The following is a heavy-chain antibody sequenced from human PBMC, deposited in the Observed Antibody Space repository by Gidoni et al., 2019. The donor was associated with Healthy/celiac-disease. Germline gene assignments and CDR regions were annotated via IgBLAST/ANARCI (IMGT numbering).Heavy chain of an antibody. J-gene: IGHJ5*02. V-gene: IGHV4-28*01. Sequence: QVQLQESGPGLVKPSDTLSLTCAVSGYSISSSHWWGWLRQPPGKGLEWIGYIYYSGSTYYNPSLKSRVTMSVDTSKNQFSLKLSSVTAVDTAVYYCARTPHQGYSYGRVAPSGYWFDPWGQGTLVTVSS. D-gene: IGHD5-18*01. CDR3: ARTPHQGYSYGRVAPSGYWFDP. CDR2: IYYSGST. CDR1: GYSISSSHW.